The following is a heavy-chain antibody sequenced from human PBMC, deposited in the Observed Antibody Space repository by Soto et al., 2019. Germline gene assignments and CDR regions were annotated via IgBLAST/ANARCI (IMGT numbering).Heavy chain of an antibody. CDR2: IIPLFGTP. CDR1: GGIFSTYA. Sequence: QLQLVQSGAEVKKPGSSVKVSCKASGGIFSTYAISWLRQAPGQGLEWMGGIIPLFGTPNYAQRFQGRVTITAAESTSTAYMELSRLRSEDTAVYYCARDRDDYGSGNYYNRIDFWGQGTLVTVSS. V-gene: IGHV1-69*01. D-gene: IGHD3-10*01. CDR3: ARDRDDYGSGNYYNRIDF. J-gene: IGHJ4*02.